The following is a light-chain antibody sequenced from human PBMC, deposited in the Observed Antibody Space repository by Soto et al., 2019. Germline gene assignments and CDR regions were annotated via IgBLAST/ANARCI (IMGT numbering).Light chain of an antibody. CDR2: DVN. CDR1: SSDVGDYNY. CDR3: CSYRGNYNWG. J-gene: IGLJ3*02. Sequence: QSALTQPASVSGSPGQSITISCTGTSSDVGDYNYVSWYQHHPGKAPKVLIYDVNYRPSGVSNRFSGSKSGNTASLTISGLHAEDEADYYCCSYRGNYNWGFGGGTKLTVL. V-gene: IGLV2-14*03.